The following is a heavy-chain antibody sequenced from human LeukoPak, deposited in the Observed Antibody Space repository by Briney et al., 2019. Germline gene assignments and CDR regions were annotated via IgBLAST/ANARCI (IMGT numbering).Heavy chain of an antibody. V-gene: IGHV4-30-4*01. D-gene: IGHD3-22*01. CDR1: GGSISSGDYY. CDR3: ARVSYYYDSSGYPLDY. Sequence: PSETLSLTCTVSGGSISSGDYYWGWIRQPPGKGLEWIGYIYYSGSTYYNPSLKSRATISVDTSKNQFSLKLSSVTAADTAVYYCARVSYYYDSSGYPLDYWGQGTLVTVSS. CDR2: IYYSGST. J-gene: IGHJ4*02.